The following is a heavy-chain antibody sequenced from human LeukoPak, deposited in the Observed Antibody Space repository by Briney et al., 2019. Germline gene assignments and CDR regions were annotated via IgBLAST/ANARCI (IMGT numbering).Heavy chain of an antibody. CDR2: ISSSSSYI. J-gene: IGHJ6*03. V-gene: IGHV3-21*01. CDR3: ARAGGDIVVVPAAIGLLYYYYYMDV. Sequence: GGSLRLSCAASGFTFSSYSMNWVRQAPGKGLEWVSSISSSSSYIYYADSVKGRFTISRDNAKNSLYLQMNSLRAEDTAVYYCARAGGDIVVVPAAIGLLYYYYYMDVWGKGTTVTVSS. CDR1: GFTFSSYS. D-gene: IGHD2-2*02.